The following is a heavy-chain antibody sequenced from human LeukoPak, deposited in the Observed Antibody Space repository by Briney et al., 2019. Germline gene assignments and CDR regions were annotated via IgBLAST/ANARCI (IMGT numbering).Heavy chain of an antibody. CDR3: ARGGPLDYYDSSGYYLNPNFDY. V-gene: IGHV3-66*01. CDR1: GFTVSSNY. CDR2: IYSGGST. J-gene: IGHJ4*02. Sequence: GGSLRLSCAASGFTVSSNYMSWVRQAPGKGLEWVSVIYSGGSTYYADSVKGRFTISRDNSKNTLYLQMNSLGAEDTAVYYCARGGPLDYYDSSGYYLNPNFDYWGQGTLVTVSS. D-gene: IGHD3-22*01.